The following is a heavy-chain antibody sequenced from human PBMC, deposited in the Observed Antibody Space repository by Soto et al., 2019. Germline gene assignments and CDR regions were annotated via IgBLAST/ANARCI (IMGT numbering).Heavy chain of an antibody. V-gene: IGHV3-30*18. CDR2: ISYDGSNK. J-gene: IGHJ6*02. Sequence: PGGSLRLSCAASEFTFSSYGLHWVSQAPGKGLEWVAVISYDGSNKYYADSVKGRFTISRDNSKNTLYLQMNSLRAEDTAVYYCAKELVRSGTIFGVVLPNYYYYGMDVWGQGTTVTVSS. CDR3: AKELVRSGTIFGVVLPNYYYYGMDV. CDR1: EFTFSSYG. D-gene: IGHD3-3*01.